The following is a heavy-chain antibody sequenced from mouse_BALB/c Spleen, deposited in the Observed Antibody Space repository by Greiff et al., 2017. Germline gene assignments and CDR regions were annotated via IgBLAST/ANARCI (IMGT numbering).Heavy chain of an antibody. CDR2: IDPANGNT. V-gene: IGHV14-3*02. J-gene: IGHJ3*01. D-gene: IGHD2-3*01. CDR1: GFNIKDTY. CDR3: ARFYDGYYGGAY. Sequence: VQLQQSGAELVKPGASVKLSCTASGFNIKDTYMHWVKQRPEQGLEWIGRIDPANGNTKYDPKFQGKATITADTSSNTAYLQLSSLTSEDTAVYYCARFYDGYYGGAYWGQGTLVTVSA.